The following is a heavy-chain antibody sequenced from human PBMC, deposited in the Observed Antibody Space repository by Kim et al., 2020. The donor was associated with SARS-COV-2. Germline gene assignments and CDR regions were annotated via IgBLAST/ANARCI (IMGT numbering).Heavy chain of an antibody. CDR2: IYSGGST. D-gene: IGHD2-15*01. V-gene: IGHV3-66*02. Sequence: GGSLRLSCAASGFTVSSNYMSWVRQAPGKGLEWVSVIYSGGSTYYADSVKGRFTISRDNSKNTLYLQMNSLRAEDTAVYYCASSRYCSGGSCGYWGQGTLVTVSS. CDR1: GFTVSSNY. CDR3: ASSRYCSGGSCGY. J-gene: IGHJ4*02.